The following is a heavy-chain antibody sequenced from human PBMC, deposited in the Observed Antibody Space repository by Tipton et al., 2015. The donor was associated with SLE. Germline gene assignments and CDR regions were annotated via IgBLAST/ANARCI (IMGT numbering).Heavy chain of an antibody. Sequence: TLSLTCAVYGGSFSGYYWSWIRQPPGKGLEWIGEINHSGSTNYNPSLKSRVTISVDTSKNQISLKLSSVTAADTAVYYCATEHSSGWTAAFDIWGQGTMVTVSS. V-gene: IGHV4-34*01. CDR3: ATEHSSGWTAAFDI. CDR1: GGSFSGYY. J-gene: IGHJ3*02. D-gene: IGHD6-19*01. CDR2: INHSGST.